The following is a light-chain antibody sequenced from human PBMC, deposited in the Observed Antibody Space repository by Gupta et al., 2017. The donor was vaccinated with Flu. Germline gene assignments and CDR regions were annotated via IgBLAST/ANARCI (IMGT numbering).Light chain of an antibody. CDR1: QSISSS. CDR2: AAS. J-gene: IGKJ1*01. Sequence: EIQMTQSPSSLSASVGDRVTITCRASQSISSSLNWYHQKTGKAPKLLIYAASSLQSAVPSRFSGSGYGTDFTLTISNLQPEDFATYYCQQSDSSPQTFGQGTKVEIK. CDR3: QQSDSSPQT. V-gene: IGKV1-39*01.